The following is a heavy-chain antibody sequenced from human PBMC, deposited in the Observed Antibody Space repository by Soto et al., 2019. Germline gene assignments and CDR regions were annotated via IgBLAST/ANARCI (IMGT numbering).Heavy chain of an antibody. CDR3: ARNHLIAAAGLNWFDP. CDR1: GGTFSSYA. V-gene: IGHV1-69*12. Sequence: QVQLVQSGAEVKKPGSSVKVSCKASGGTFSSYAISWVRQSPGQGLEWMGGIIPIFGTANYAQKFQGRVTITADESTSTAYMELSSLRSEDTAVYYCARNHLIAAAGLNWFDPWGQGTLVTVSS. J-gene: IGHJ5*02. D-gene: IGHD6-13*01. CDR2: IIPIFGTA.